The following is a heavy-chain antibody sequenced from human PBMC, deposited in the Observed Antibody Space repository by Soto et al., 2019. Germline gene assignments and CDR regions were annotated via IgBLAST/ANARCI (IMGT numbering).Heavy chain of an antibody. Sequence: GGSLRLSCAASEFTFSLFAVNWVRQAPGKGLEWVAVIWNDGSYKYYADSVKGRFTISRDNSKSTLYLQMNSLRAEDTALYYCARDTRRDGYQTGGFDHWGQGTLVTVSS. CDR3: ARDTRRDGYQTGGFDH. CDR1: EFTFSLFA. D-gene: IGHD7-27*01. CDR2: IWNDGSYK. J-gene: IGHJ4*02. V-gene: IGHV3-33*01.